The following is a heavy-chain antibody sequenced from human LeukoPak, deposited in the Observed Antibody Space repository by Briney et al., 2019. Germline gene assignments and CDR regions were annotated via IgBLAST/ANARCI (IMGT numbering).Heavy chain of an antibody. J-gene: IGHJ5*02. CDR2: IYYTGST. V-gene: IGHV4-59*01. D-gene: IGHD3-3*01. CDR3: ARVTIFGGLGGWFDP. Sequence: SETLSLTCTVSSGSISSYHWSWIRQPPGKGLEWIGYIYYTGSTNYNPSLKSRVTISVDTSKNQFSLKLSSVTTADTAVYYCARVTIFGGLGGWFDPWGQGTLVTVSS. CDR1: SGSISSYH.